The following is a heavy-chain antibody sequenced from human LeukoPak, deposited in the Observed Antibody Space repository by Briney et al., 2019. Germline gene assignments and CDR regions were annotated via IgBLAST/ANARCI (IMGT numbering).Heavy chain of an antibody. V-gene: IGHV3-66*01. CDR3: ARSEVVPAAIGYNWFDP. CDR1: GFTVSNNH. CDR2: IDNVGGT. Sequence: GGSLRLSCVASGFTVSNNHVSWVRQAPGKGLEWVSLIDNVGGTYYADSVKGRFTISRDHSENTLYLQMNSLRAEDTAVYYCARSEVVPAAIGYNWFDPWGQGTLVTVSS. J-gene: IGHJ5*02. D-gene: IGHD2-2*02.